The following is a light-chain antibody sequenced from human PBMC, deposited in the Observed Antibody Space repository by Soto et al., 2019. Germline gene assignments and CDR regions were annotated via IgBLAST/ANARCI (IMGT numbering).Light chain of an antibody. CDR2: AAS. Sequence: AIQITQSPSSLSSSVGDRFTITCLASQGIRNDLGWYQQKPGKAPKLLIYAASSLQSGVPSRFSGSGSGTDFTLTISSLQPEDFATYYCLQDYNYPRTFGQGTKVDIK. CDR3: LQDYNYPRT. V-gene: IGKV1-6*01. J-gene: IGKJ1*01. CDR1: QGIRND.